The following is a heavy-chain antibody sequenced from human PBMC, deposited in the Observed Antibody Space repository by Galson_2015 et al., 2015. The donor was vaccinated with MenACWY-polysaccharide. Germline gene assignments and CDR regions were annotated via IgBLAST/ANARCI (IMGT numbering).Heavy chain of an antibody. V-gene: IGHV3-7*01. Sequence: SLRLSCAASGFTLKNYWMTWVRQAPGKGLEWVANIKEDGTEKNYVDSVKGRFTISRDNAKNSLYLQMNSLRAEDTAVYFCARGHLGLGLWGQGTTVTVSS. CDR3: ARGHLGLGL. CDR2: IKEDGTEK. CDR1: GFTLKNYW. D-gene: IGHD7-27*01. J-gene: IGHJ6*02.